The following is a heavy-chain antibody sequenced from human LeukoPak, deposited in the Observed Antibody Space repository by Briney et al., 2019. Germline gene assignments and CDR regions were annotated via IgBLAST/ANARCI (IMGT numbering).Heavy chain of an antibody. D-gene: IGHD3-10*01. CDR2: INPNSGGT. J-gene: IGHJ4*02. Sequence: ASVKVSCKASGYTFTGYYMHWVRQAPGQGLEWMGWINPNSGGTNYAQKFQGRVTMTRDTSISTAYMELSRLRSDDTAVYYCAREWLMVRGVRRPYFDHWGQGTLVTVSS. V-gene: IGHV1-2*02. CDR3: AREWLMVRGVRRPYFDH. CDR1: GYTFTGYY.